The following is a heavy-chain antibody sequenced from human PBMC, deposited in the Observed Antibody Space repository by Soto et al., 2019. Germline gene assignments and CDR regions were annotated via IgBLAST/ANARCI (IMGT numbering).Heavy chain of an antibody. Sequence: SETLSLTCTVPGGSISSYYWSWIRQPPGKGLEWIGYIYYSGSTNYNPSLKSRVTISVDTSKNQFSLKLSSVTAADTAVYYCARDGLGYCSGGSCYREADYYYGMDVWGQGTTVTVSS. D-gene: IGHD2-15*01. J-gene: IGHJ6*02. CDR3: ARDGLGYCSGGSCYREADYYYGMDV. V-gene: IGHV4-59*01. CDR2: IYYSGST. CDR1: GGSISSYY.